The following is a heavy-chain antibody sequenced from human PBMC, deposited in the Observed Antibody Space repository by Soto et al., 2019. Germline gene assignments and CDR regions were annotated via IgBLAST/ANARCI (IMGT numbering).Heavy chain of an antibody. CDR2: IIFIFGAP. Sequence: QVQLVQSGAEVKPPGSSVEVSCKAAGDTFNSYVVSWVRQAPGQGLEWMGGIIFIFGAPNYAQKFQGRVTITADKSTNTAYMKLSGLRSDDTALYYCARHREIYNWLDPWGQGTLVTVSS. CDR3: ARHREIYNWLDP. D-gene: IGHD1-26*01. V-gene: IGHV1-69*06. J-gene: IGHJ5*02. CDR1: GDTFNSYV.